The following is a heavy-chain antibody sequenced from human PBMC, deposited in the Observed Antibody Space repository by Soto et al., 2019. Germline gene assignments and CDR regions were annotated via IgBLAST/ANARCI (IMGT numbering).Heavy chain of an antibody. D-gene: IGHD5-12*01. V-gene: IGHV4-30-4*01. Sequence: QVQLQESGPGLVKPSQTLSLTCTVSGGSISSGDYYWSWIRQPPGKGLEWIGYVYYSGSTYYNPSLKSRVTISVDTSKNQFSLKLSSVTAADTAVYYCARDRSGYDWSFDYWGQGTLVTVSS. CDR1: GGSISSGDYY. CDR2: VYYSGST. CDR3: ARDRSGYDWSFDY. J-gene: IGHJ4*02.